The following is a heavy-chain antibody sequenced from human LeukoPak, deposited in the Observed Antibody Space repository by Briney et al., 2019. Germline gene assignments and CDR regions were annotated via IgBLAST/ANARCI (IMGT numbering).Heavy chain of an antibody. D-gene: IGHD6-13*01. J-gene: IGHJ5*02. Sequence: ASVKVSCKASGYTFTGYYMHWVRQAPGQGLEWMGWINPNSGGTNYAQKFQGRVTMTRDTSISTAYMELSRLRSDDTAVYYCARGKGIAAALRFDPWGQGTLVTVSS. CDR3: ARGKGIAAALRFDP. CDR2: INPNSGGT. CDR1: GYTFTGYY. V-gene: IGHV1-2*02.